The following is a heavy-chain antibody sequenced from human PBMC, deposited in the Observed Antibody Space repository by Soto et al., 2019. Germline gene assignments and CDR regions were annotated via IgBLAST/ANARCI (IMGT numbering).Heavy chain of an antibody. J-gene: IGHJ6*02. V-gene: IGHV1-69*13. CDR3: ARSDIVIAPAASGVYYYALGV. Sequence: GASVKVSCKASGGTFSYYTITWVRQTPGQGLEWMGGIIPMYGTPNHAQKFQGRVTISADESTSTVYMGLSSLRSEDTAVYYCARSDIVIAPAASGVYYYALGVWGQGATVTVSS. CDR1: GGTFSYYT. CDR2: IIPMYGTP. D-gene: IGHD2-2*01.